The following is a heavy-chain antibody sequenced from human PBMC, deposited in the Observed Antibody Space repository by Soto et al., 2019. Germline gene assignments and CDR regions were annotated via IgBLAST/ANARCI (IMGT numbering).Heavy chain of an antibody. J-gene: IGHJ6*02. Sequence: LSLTCTVSGGSVSSGSYSWSWIRQPPGKGLEWIGYIYYSGSTNYNPSLKSRVTISVDTSKNQFSLKLSSVTAADTAVYYCARDVIAAAGSYYYYGMDVWGQGTTVTVSS. D-gene: IGHD6-13*01. CDR3: ARDVIAAAGSYYYYGMDV. CDR1: GGSVSSGSYS. V-gene: IGHV4-61*01. CDR2: IYYSGST.